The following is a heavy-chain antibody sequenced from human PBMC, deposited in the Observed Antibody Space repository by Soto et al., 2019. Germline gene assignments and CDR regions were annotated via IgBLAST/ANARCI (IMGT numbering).Heavy chain of an antibody. D-gene: IGHD3-10*01. CDR2: IWYDGITK. CDR3: ATVDKYYGSAF. J-gene: IGHJ4*02. CDR1: GLTFSNYG. V-gene: IGHV3-33*01. Sequence: QEQLVESGGGVVQPGTSLRLSCAASGLTFSNYGMHWVRQAPGKGLEWVAVIWYDGITKFYADSVQGRFSISRDNSKNTLYLQMNSLTAEDTAVYFCATVDKYYGSAFWGQGTLVTVSP.